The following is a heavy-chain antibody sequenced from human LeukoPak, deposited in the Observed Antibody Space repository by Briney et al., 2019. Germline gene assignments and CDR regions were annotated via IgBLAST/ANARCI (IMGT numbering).Heavy chain of an antibody. CDR2: ISYDGSNK. Sequence: GGSLRLSCAASGFTFSDAWMSWVRQAPGKGLEWVAVISYDGSNKYYADSVKGRFTISRDNSKNTLYLQMNSLRAEDTAVYYCAKSPGRLYLDYWGQGTLVTVSS. D-gene: IGHD2-2*02. J-gene: IGHJ4*02. CDR3: AKSPGRLYLDY. V-gene: IGHV3-30*18. CDR1: GFTFSDAW.